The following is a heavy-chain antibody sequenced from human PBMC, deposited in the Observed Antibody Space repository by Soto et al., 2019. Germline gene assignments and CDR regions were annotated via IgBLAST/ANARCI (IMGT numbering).Heavy chain of an antibody. CDR3: ARGYYYGSGTFDY. V-gene: IGHV3-33*01. CDR1: GFTFSNYG. D-gene: IGHD3-10*01. CDR2: IWYDGSKK. Sequence: SGFTFSNYGMHWVRQAPGKGLEWVAVIWYDGSKKYYADSVKGRFTISRDNSKNTLFLQMNSLRAEDTAVYYCARGYYYGSGTFDYWGQGTLVTSPQ. J-gene: IGHJ4*02.